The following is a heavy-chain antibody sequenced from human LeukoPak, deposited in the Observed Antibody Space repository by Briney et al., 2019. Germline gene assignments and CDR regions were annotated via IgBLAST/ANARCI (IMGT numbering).Heavy chain of an antibody. D-gene: IGHD2-21*02. Sequence: GGSLRLSCAASGFTFSSYAMSWVRQAPGKGLEWVSAICGSGGNTYYADSVKGRFTISRDNSKNTLYLQMSSLRAEDTAVYYCAKDGGRVVTARNFDYWGQGTLVTVSS. CDR3: AKDGGRVVTARNFDY. J-gene: IGHJ4*02. CDR1: GFTFSSYA. V-gene: IGHV3-23*01. CDR2: ICGSGGNT.